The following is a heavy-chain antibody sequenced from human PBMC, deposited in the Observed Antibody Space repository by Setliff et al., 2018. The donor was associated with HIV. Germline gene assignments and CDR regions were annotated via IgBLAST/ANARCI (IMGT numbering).Heavy chain of an antibody. D-gene: IGHD1-1*01. CDR2: IYYTGST. CDR1: GGSISNDY. J-gene: IGHJ3*02. V-gene: IGHV4-59*01. Sequence: ASETLSLTCTVSGGSISNDYWHWIRQSPGRGLEWIGYIYYTGSTNYNPSLKSRVAMSVDSSNHQFSLKLTSVTPADTAIYSCAREDGSNSHDTFEIWGQGILVTVSS. CDR3: AREDGSNSHDTFEI.